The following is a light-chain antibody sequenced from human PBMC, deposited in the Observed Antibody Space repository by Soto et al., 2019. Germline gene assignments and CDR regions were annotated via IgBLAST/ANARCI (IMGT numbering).Light chain of an antibody. V-gene: IGKV1-5*03. Sequence: DIQMTQSPSTLSGSVGARLTITCWASQTISSWLAWYQQKPGKAPKLLIYKASTLKSGVPSRFSGSGSGTEFTLTISSLQPDDFATYYCQHYNSYSEAFGQGTKVDIK. CDR3: QHYNSYSEA. CDR1: QTISSW. J-gene: IGKJ1*01. CDR2: KAS.